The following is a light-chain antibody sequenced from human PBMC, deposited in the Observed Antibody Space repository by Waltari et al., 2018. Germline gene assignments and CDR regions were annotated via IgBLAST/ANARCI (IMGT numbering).Light chain of an antibody. V-gene: IGLV7-43*01. J-gene: IGLJ3*02. Sequence: QTVVTQEPSLTVSPGGTVTLTCASSTGAVAGDFYPSWFQQMPGQAPRALIFGSTNKYSGTPARFSGSLLGGKAALTLSGARPEDEADYYCLLHFGGDQLVFGGGTKLTVL. CDR2: GST. CDR1: TGAVAGDFY. CDR3: LLHFGGDQLV.